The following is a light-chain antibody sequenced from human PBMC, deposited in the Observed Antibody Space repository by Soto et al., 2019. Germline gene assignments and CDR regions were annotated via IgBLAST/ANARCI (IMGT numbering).Light chain of an antibody. V-gene: IGKV3-20*01. J-gene: IGKJ3*01. CDR2: GAS. CDR1: QSVSSSY. Sequence: EIVLTQSPDTLSLSPGERVTISCRASQSVSSSYLAWYQQIPGQAPRLLIYGASSRATGIPDRFSGSGSGTDFSLAITRLEPEDFAVYYCQQFDDSPFTFGPGTQVDIK. CDR3: QQFDDSPFT.